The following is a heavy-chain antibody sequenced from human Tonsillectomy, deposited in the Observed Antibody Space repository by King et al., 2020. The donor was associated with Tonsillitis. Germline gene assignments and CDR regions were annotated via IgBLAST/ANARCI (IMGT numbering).Heavy chain of an antibody. CDR3: VRDNSKKQGNIWYDTFDL. CDR2: IKQEGSRK. V-gene: IGHV3-7*04. Sequence: EVQLVESGGGLVQPGGSRRLSCAASEFTFSSFWMAWVRQAPGKGLEWVANIKQEGSRKNYVDSVQGRFTITRDNPKNPLSLDLHSLKAEDTAVFYCVRDNSKKQGNIWYDTFDLWGQGTVITVSS. CDR1: EFTFSSFW. J-gene: IGHJ3*01. D-gene: IGHD1-20*01.